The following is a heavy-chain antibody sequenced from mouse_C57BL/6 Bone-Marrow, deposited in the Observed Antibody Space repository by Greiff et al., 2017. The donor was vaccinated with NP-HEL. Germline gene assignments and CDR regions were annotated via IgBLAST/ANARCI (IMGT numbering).Heavy chain of an antibody. J-gene: IGHJ4*01. D-gene: IGHD1-1*01. CDR2: IDPNSGGT. CDR3: ALITTVVPYYYAMDY. Sequence: QVQLQQPGAELVKPGASVKLSCKASGYTFTSYWMHWVKQRPGRGLEWIGRIDPNSGGTKYNEKFKSKATLTVDKPSSTAYMQLSSLTSDDSAVYYCALITTVVPYYYAMDYWGQGTSVTVSS. CDR1: GYTFTSYW. V-gene: IGHV1-72*01.